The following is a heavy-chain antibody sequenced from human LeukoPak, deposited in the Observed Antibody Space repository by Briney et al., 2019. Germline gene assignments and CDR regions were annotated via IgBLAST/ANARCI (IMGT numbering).Heavy chain of an antibody. CDR1: GYTLTELS. CDR2: FDPEDGET. D-gene: IGHD3-22*01. CDR3: ATDPSTYCDSSGYWKF. V-gene: IGHV1-24*01. J-gene: IGHJ1*01. Sequence: ASVKVSCKVSGYTLTELSMHWVRQAPGKGLEWMGGFDPEDGETIYAQKFQGRVTMTEDTSTDTAYMGLSSLRSEDTAVYYCATDPSTYCDSSGYWKFWGQGTLVTVSS.